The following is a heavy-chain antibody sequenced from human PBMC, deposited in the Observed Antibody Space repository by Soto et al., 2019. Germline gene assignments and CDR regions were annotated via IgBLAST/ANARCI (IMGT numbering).Heavy chain of an antibody. CDR1: GGTFSSYS. D-gene: IGHD3-22*01. CDR2: IIPIFGTA. J-gene: IGHJ4*02. CDR3: ARVGTGHYYDSSGTTDY. Sequence: SVKVSCKASGGTFSSYSISWVRQAPGQGLEWMGGIIPIFGTANYAQKFQGRVTITADESTSTAYMELSSLRSEDTAVYYCARVGTGHYYDSSGTTDYWGQGTLVTVSS. V-gene: IGHV1-69*13.